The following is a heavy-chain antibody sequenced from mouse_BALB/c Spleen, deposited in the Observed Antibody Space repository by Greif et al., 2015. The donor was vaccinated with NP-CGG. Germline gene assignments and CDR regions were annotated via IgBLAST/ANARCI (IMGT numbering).Heavy chain of an antibody. CDR3: ARDGSPYAMDY. CDR2: ISDGGSYT. J-gene: IGHJ4*01. V-gene: IGHV5-4*02. CDR1: GFTFSDYY. Sequence: EVKVVESGGGLVKPGGSLKLSCAASGFTFSDYYMYWVRQTPEKRLEWVATISDGGSYTYYPDSVKGRFTISRDNAKNNLYLQMSSLKSEDTAMYYCARDGSPYAMDYWGQGTSVTVSS.